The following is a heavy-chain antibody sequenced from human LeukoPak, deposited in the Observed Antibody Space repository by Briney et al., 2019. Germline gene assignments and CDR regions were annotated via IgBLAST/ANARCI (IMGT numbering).Heavy chain of an antibody. V-gene: IGHV3-23*01. CDR1: GFTFSNYG. J-gene: IGHJ4*02. CDR2: ISGSGGGT. CDR3: AKHNIVGGSPFDY. Sequence: GGSLRLSCAASGFTFSNYGIHWVRQAPGKGLEWVSTISGSGGGTYYADSVKGRFTISRDNSKNTLYLQMNSLRAEDTAVYYRAKHNIVGGSPFDYWGQGTLVTVSA. D-gene: IGHD1-26*01.